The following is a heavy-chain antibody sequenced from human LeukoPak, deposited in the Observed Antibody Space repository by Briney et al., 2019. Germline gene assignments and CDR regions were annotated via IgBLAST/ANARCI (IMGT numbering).Heavy chain of an antibody. D-gene: IGHD2-2*01. J-gene: IGHJ6*03. CDR3: AREMKYQLLWKYYYYMDV. V-gene: IGHV1-2*02. CDR1: GGTFSTYA. CDR2: INPKSGDT. Sequence: ASVKVSCKASGGTFSTYAISWVRQAPGQGLEWMGWINPKSGDTHYAQKFQGRVTMTRDTSISTAYMELSSLRSDDTAVYYCAREMKYQLLWKYYYYMDVWGKGTTVTVSS.